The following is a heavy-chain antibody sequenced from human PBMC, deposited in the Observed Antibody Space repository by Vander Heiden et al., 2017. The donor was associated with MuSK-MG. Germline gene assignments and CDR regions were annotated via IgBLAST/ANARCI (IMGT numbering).Heavy chain of an antibody. J-gene: IGHJ1*01. V-gene: IGHV3-30-3*01. Sequence: QVQLVESGGGVVQPGRSLTLSCAASGFTFSGYAMHWVRQAPGKGLEWVAVISYDGSNKYYADSVKGRFTISRDNSKNTLYLQMNSLRAEDTAVYYCARVPSSSFQYFQHWGQGTLVTVSS. CDR1: GFTFSGYA. CDR3: ARVPSSSFQYFQH. CDR2: ISYDGSNK. D-gene: IGHD6-13*01.